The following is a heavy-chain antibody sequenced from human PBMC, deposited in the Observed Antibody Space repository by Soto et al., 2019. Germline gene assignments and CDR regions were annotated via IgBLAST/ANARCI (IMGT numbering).Heavy chain of an antibody. CDR1: GFDFSMSG. D-gene: IGHD5-12*01. Sequence: QVHVVESGGGVVQPGRPLRLSCAASGFDFSMSGMHWVRQAPGKGLEWVALIWNSGSPQYYGDSVKGRFTISRDNSKNMVFLQMSSLRAEDTGVYYCARALQRGYSRAPFDSWGQGALVTVSS. CDR3: ARALQRGYSRAPFDS. J-gene: IGHJ5*01. V-gene: IGHV3-33*01. CDR2: IWNSGSPQ.